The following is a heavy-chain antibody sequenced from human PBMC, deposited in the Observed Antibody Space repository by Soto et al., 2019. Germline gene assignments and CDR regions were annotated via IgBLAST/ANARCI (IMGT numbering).Heavy chain of an antibody. CDR2: ISVSGTNT. J-gene: IGHJ4*02. D-gene: IGHD3-9*01. CDR1: GFTFNNYA. Sequence: DVQLLDSGGGLVQPGGSLRPSCAASGFTFNNYAMSWVRQAPGKGLEWVSTISVSGTNTYYADSVKGRFTISRDDSKNTLYLHMNSLGAEDTAVYYCAKDLGLGVIAGYPHDCWGQGTLVTVSS. V-gene: IGHV3-23*01. CDR3: AKDLGLGVIAGYPHDC.